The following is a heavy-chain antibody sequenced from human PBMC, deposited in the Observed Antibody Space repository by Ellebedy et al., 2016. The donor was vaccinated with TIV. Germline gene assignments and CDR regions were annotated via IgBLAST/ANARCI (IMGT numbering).Heavy chain of an antibody. D-gene: IGHD3-10*01. CDR2: IYYSGST. Sequence: MPGGSLRLSCTVSGDSIRYYYWTWIRQPLGKGLEWIGHIYYSGSTNYNPSFKSRVTISADPSENQFSLKLNSVTAADTAVYYCARTMVRGVIISRKYNWFDPWGQGTLVTVSS. J-gene: IGHJ5*02. V-gene: IGHV4-59*08. CDR1: GDSIRYYY. CDR3: ARTMVRGVIISRKYNWFDP.